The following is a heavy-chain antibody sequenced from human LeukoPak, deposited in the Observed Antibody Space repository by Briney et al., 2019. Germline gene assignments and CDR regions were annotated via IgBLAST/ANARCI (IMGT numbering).Heavy chain of an antibody. CDR3: ARAVEMAN. V-gene: IGHV3-21*01. CDR1: GFTFSTYA. D-gene: IGHD5-24*01. J-gene: IGHJ4*02. CDR2: VRGSGSDK. Sequence: GGSLRLSCAVSGFTFSTYAMSWVRQAPGKGLEWVSAVRGSGSDKYYADSVKGRLTISRDNAKKSLSLQMNSLRAEDTAVYYCARAVEMANWGQGTLVTVSS.